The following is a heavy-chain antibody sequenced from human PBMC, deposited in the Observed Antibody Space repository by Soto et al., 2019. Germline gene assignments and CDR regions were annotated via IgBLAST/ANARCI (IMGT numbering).Heavy chain of an antibody. D-gene: IGHD2-8*02. Sequence: QVHLGQAGPEVKKPGASVKVSCTASGHILSSYDISLERQSPGQGLEWMGWISDHAGHAKYGQMVQGGVTMTMDTSTYTAYMELRSLRADDTAVYYCARSTGGNSVVFDVWGQGTMVTVSP. CDR3: ARSTGGNSVVFDV. J-gene: IGHJ3*01. V-gene: IGHV1-18*04. CDR2: ISDHAGHA. CDR1: GHILSSYD.